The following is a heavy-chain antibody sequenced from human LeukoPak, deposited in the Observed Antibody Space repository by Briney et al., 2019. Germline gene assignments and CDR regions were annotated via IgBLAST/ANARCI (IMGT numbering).Heavy chain of an antibody. CDR1: GFTFSSYW. J-gene: IGHJ4*02. V-gene: IGHV3-23*01. D-gene: IGHD2-21*02. Sequence: GGSLRLSCAASGFTFSSYWMHWVRQAPGKGLEWVSAISGSGGSTYYAGSVKGRFTISRDNSKNTLYLQMNSLRADDTAVYYCAKSHHVTAIDYWGQGTLVTVSS. CDR3: AKSHHVTAIDY. CDR2: ISGSGGST.